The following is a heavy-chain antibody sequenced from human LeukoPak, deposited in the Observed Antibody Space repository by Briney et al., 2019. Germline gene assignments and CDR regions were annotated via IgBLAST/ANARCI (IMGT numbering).Heavy chain of an antibody. D-gene: IGHD3-3*01. CDR1: GYTFTSYG. CDR2: ISAYNGNT. J-gene: IGHJ5*02. Sequence: GASVKVSCKASGYTFTSYGISWVRQAPGQGLEWMGWISAYNGNTNYAQKLQGRVTMTTDTSTSTAYMELRSLRSDDTAVYYCAREAIKIFGVVRTQTTYGPHRFDPWGQGTLVTVSS. CDR3: AREAIKIFGVVRTQTTYGPHRFDP. V-gene: IGHV1-18*01.